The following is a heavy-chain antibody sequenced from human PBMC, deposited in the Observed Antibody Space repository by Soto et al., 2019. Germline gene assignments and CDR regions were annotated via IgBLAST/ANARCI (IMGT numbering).Heavy chain of an antibody. CDR3: AKAKPLGATY. J-gene: IGHJ4*02. Sequence: QVQLVESGGGVVQPGRSLRLSCAASGFTFSSYGMHWVGQAPGKGLEWVAVISYDGSNKYYADSVKGRFTISRDNSKNTLYLQMNSLRAEDTAVYYCAKAKPLGATYWGQGTLVTVSS. CDR1: GFTFSSYG. D-gene: IGHD5-12*01. V-gene: IGHV3-30*18. CDR2: ISYDGSNK.